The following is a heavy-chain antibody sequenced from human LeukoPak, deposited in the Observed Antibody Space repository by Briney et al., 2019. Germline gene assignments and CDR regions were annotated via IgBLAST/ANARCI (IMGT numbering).Heavy chain of an antibody. CDR1: GGSISSGDKY. Sequence: SETLSLTCNVSGGSISSGDKYWSWIRQPPGKGLEWIGYIYYSGSTYYNPSLKSRLTISVDTSENQFSLHLTSVAAADTAVYFCARVTRWAGLDFWGQGTLVTVSS. CDR3: ARVTRWAGLDF. V-gene: IGHV4-30-4*01. D-gene: IGHD2-21*02. J-gene: IGHJ4*02. CDR2: IYYSGST.